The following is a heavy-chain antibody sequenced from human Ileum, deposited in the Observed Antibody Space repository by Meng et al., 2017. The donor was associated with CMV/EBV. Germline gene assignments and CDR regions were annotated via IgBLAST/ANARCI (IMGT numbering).Heavy chain of an antibody. CDR1: GFTFSDNY. CDR3: VPYSPPLRYFEY. D-gene: IGHD4-17*01. CDR2: IRNKASDYST. V-gene: IGHV3-72*01. Sequence: GETVDSGGGLVQPGGSLIFSCAALGFTFSDNYMDRGRQAPGKGVEFVARIRNKASDYSTEYAASVKGRFTISRDDSKNSLYLQMDSLRTEDTAIYYCVPYSPPLRYFEYWGPGTLVTVSS. J-gene: IGHJ4*02.